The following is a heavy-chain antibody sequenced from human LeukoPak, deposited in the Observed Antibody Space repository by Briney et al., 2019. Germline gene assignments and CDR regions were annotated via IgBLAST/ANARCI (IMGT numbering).Heavy chain of an antibody. CDR1: RGSINSNTYY. Sequence: TSETLSLTCTVSRGSINSNTYYWGWIRQPPGKGLEWIGTIYYSGSTYYSPSLKSRVTISEDTSKNQFSLKLSSVTAADTAVYYCASGRYYYDCRAYHGVANWGQGTLVTVSS. D-gene: IGHD3-22*01. J-gene: IGHJ4*02. V-gene: IGHV4-39*01. CDR2: IYYSGST. CDR3: ASGRYYYDCRAYHGVAN.